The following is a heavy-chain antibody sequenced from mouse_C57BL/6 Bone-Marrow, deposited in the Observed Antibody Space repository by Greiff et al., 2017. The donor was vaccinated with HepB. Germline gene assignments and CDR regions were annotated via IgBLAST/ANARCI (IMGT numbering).Heavy chain of an antibody. CDR3: ARYYGSSYNWYFDV. CDR1: GYTFTSYW. CDR2: IDPSDSET. V-gene: IGHV1-52*01. D-gene: IGHD1-1*01. J-gene: IGHJ1*03. Sequence: QVQLQQPGAELVRPGSSVKLSCKASGYTFTSYWMHWVKQRPIQGLEWIGNIDPSDSETHYNQKFKDKATLTVDKSSSTAYMQLSSLTSEDSAVYYCARYYGSSYNWYFDVWGTGTTVTVSS.